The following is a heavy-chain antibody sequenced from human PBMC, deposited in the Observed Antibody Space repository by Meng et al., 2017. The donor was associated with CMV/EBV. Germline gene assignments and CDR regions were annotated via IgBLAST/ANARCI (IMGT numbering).Heavy chain of an antibody. Sequence: VKLQGWGAGLLKPSETLSLTCAFYGGSFSGYYWSWIRQPPGKGLEWIGEINHSGSTNYNPSLKSRVTISVDTSKNQFSLKLSSVTAADTAVYYCARGVGGWFDPWGQGTLVTVSS. V-gene: IGHV4-34*01. D-gene: IGHD1-26*01. CDR3: ARGVGGWFDP. CDR1: GGSFSGYY. CDR2: INHSGST. J-gene: IGHJ5*02.